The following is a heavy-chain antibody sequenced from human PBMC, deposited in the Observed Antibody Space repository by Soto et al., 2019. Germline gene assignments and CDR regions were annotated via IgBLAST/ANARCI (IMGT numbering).Heavy chain of an antibody. Sequence: ASVKVSCKASGYTFTSYGISWVRQAPGQGLEWMGWISAYNGNTNYAQKLQGRVTMTTDTSTSTAYMELRILRSDDTAVYYCARDLRYCSGGSCPFDYWGQGTLVTVSS. CDR2: ISAYNGNT. D-gene: IGHD2-15*01. J-gene: IGHJ4*02. CDR3: ARDLRYCSGGSCPFDY. V-gene: IGHV1-18*01. CDR1: GYTFTSYG.